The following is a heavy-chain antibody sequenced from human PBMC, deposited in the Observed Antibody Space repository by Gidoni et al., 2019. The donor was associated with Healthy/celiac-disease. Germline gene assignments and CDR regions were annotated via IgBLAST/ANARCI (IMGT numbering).Heavy chain of an antibody. D-gene: IGHD4-17*01. CDR1: GGSISSSSYY. CDR3: ARSSSYGDSEDY. V-gene: IGHV4-39*01. CDR2: IYYSGST. Sequence: QLQLQESGPGLVKPSETLSLTCTVSGGSISSSSYYWGWIRQPPGKGLEWIGSIYYSGSTYYNPSLKSRVTISVDTSKNQFSLKLSSVTAADTAVYYCARSSSYGDSEDYWGQGTLVTVSS. J-gene: IGHJ4*02.